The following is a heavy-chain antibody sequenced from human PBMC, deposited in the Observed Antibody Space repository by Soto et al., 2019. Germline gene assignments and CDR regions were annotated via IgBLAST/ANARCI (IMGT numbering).Heavy chain of an antibody. D-gene: IGHD5-12*01. J-gene: IGHJ4*02. V-gene: IGHV3-30-3*01. CDR2: ISYDGSNK. CDR3: ARDRTGFTSKEMATILAY. Sequence: GGSLRLSCAASGFTFSSYAMHWVRQAPGKGLEWVAVISYDGSNKYYADSVKGRFTISRDNSKNTLYLQMNSLRAEDTAVYYCARDRTGFTSKEMATILAYWGQGTLVTVSS. CDR1: GFTFSSYA.